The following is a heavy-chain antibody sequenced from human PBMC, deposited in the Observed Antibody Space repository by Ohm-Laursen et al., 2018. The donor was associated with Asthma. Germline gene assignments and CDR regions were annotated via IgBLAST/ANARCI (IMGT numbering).Heavy chain of an antibody. Sequence: GSLRLSCAASGFTFSSYAMSWVRQAPGKGLEWVSAISGSGGSTYYADSVKGRFTISRDNSKNTLYLQMNSLRAGDTAVYYCAKAVMSLDYGDYVGDYWGQGTLVTVSS. D-gene: IGHD4-17*01. V-gene: IGHV3-23*01. J-gene: IGHJ4*02. CDR1: GFTFSSYA. CDR3: AKAVMSLDYGDYVGDY. CDR2: ISGSGGST.